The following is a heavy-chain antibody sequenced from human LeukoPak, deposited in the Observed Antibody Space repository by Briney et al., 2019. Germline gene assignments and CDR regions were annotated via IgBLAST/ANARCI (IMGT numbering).Heavy chain of an antibody. CDR1: GYTFTSYY. CDR3: AREGSSGWTFDY. D-gene: IGHD6-19*01. Sequence: ASVKVSCKASGYTFTSYYMHWVRQAPGQGLEWMGIIYPSGGSTSYAQKFQGRVTMTRDTSTCTVYMELSSLRSEDTAVYYCAREGSSGWTFDYWGQGTLVTVSS. J-gene: IGHJ4*02. CDR2: IYPSGGST. V-gene: IGHV1-46*01.